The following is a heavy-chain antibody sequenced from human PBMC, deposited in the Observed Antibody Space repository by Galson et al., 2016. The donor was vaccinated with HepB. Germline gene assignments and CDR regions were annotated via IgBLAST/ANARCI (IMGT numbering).Heavy chain of an antibody. CDR2: IYPGDYDI. D-gene: IGHD3-3*01. J-gene: IGHJ6*02. CDR1: GYTFDSYW. CDR3: ARSLTGSYDFWGAIYNYYAMDV. V-gene: IGHV5-51*01. Sequence: QAGAEVKKPGESLKISCRGSGYTFDSYWIGWVRQMPGKGLEWMAIIYPGDYDIRYSPSSQGQVTISVAKSISTAYLQWSSLTASDTAIYYCARSLTGSYDFWGAIYNYYAMDVWSQGTTVIVS.